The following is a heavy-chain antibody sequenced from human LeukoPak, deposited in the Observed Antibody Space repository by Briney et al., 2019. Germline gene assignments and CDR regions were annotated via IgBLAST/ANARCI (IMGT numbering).Heavy chain of an antibody. J-gene: IGHJ6*04. CDR2: IKQDGSEK. D-gene: IGHD3-10*01. CDR3: AREGTRRSMDV. Sequence: GGSLRLSCAASGFTLSSYWMSWVRQVPGKGLESVATIKQDGSEKYYVDSVKGRFTVSRDNAKNSLYLQMNSLRAEDTAVYYCAREGTRRSMDVWGKGTTVTVSS. CDR1: GFTLSSYW. V-gene: IGHV3-7*03.